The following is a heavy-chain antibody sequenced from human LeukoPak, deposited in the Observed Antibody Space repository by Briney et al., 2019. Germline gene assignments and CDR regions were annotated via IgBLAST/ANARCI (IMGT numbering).Heavy chain of an antibody. CDR3: ARAGTLGGFDY. CDR1: GGSVSSGTYY. V-gene: IGHV4-61*01. Sequence: SETLSLTCTVSGGSVSSGTYYWSWVRQPPGKELEWIGYIYYSESSNYNPSLKSRVTISVDTSKNQFSLKLSSVAAADTAVYYCARAGTLGGFDYWGQGTLVTVSS. J-gene: IGHJ4*02. D-gene: IGHD1-26*01. CDR2: IYYSESS.